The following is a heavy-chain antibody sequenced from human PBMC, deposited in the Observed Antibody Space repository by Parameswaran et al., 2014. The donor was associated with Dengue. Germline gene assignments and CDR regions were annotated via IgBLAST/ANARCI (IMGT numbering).Heavy chain of an antibody. J-gene: IGHJ6*02. CDR3: ARIRRGYSCGYENYYYYGMDV. CDR2: IDWDDDK. Sequence: WIRQPPGKALEWLALIDWDDDKYYSTSLKTRLTISKDTSKNQVVLTMTNMDPVDTATYYCARIRRGYSCGYENYYYYGMDVWGQGTTVTVSS. D-gene: IGHD5-18*01. V-gene: IGHV2-70*01.